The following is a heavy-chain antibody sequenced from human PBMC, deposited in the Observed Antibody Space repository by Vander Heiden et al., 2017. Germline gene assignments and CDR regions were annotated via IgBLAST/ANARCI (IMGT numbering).Heavy chain of an antibody. CDR2: VSADGGTT. Sequence: EAQLLESGGDIVQPGGSLRLYRAASGFTFSSFVMSWVSQAPGKGLEWVSSVSADGGTTYYADFVKGRFTISRDNSKNRLYLDVNSLGAEDTAVYFAASGSYYGMDVWGRGTTVSVSS. V-gene: IGHV3-23*01. D-gene: IGHD5-12*01. CDR3: ASGSYYGMDV. J-gene: IGHJ6*02. CDR1: GFTFSSFV.